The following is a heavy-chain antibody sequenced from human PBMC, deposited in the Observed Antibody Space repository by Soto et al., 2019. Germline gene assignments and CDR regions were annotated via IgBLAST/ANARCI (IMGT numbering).Heavy chain of an antibody. J-gene: IGHJ4*02. D-gene: IGHD3-10*01. V-gene: IGHV3-23*01. Sequence: EVQLLESGGGLVQRGGSLRLSCAASGFPFSSYVLSWVRQAPGKGLEWVSGISGGGSNTFYADSVKGRLTISRDNSKNTLLLEMNSLGAEDTAVYYCAKDSKKYRSWIRGLYFDYWGQGIAVTVSS. CDR2: ISGGGSNT. CDR3: AKDSKKYRSWIRGLYFDY. CDR1: GFPFSSYV.